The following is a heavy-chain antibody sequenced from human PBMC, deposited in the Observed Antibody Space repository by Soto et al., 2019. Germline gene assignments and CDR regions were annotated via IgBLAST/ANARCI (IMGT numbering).Heavy chain of an antibody. D-gene: IGHD3-22*01. V-gene: IGHV3-30-3*01. CDR2: ISYDGSNK. CDR1: GFTFSSYA. CDR3: AREVTMIVVVHTGYFDY. J-gene: IGHJ4*02. Sequence: GGSLRLSCAASGFTFSSYAMHWVRQAPGKGLEWVAVISYDGSNKYYADSVKGRFTISRDNSKNTLYLQMNSLRAEDTAVYYCAREVTMIVVVHTGYFDYWGQGTLVTVSS.